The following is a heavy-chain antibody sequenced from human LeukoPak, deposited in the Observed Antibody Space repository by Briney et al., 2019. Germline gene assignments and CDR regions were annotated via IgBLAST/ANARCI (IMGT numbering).Heavy chain of an antibody. D-gene: IGHD3-16*01. Sequence: PSETLSLTCTVSGVSISSYYWSWIRQPPGKGLEWIGSIYTTGDTRYNPSLKSRVTISVDTSKNWFSLKLSSVTAADAAVYYCARATPVGGVRFDYWGQGTLVTVSS. CDR1: GVSISSYY. V-gene: IGHV4-4*09. J-gene: IGHJ4*02. CDR3: ARATPVGGVRFDY. CDR2: IYTTGDT.